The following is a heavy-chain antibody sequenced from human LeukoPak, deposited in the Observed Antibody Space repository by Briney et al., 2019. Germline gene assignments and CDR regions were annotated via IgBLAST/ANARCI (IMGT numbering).Heavy chain of an antibody. V-gene: IGHV1-69*04. CDR1: GGTFSSYA. CDR3: ARSDGYHSNNWFDP. D-gene: IGHD5-24*01. J-gene: IGHJ5*02. CDR2: IIPILGIA. Sequence: EASVKVSCKASGGTFSSYAISWVRQAPGQGLEWMGRIIPILGIANYAQKFQGRVTITADRSTSTAYMELSSLRSEDTAVYYCARSDGYHSNNWFDPWGQGTLVTVSS.